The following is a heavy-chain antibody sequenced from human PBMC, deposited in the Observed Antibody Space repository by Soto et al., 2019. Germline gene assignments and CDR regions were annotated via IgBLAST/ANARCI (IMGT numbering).Heavy chain of an antibody. CDR2: IYYSGST. CDR1: DGSIRSGVYY. Sequence: SETMSLTYTVSDGSIRSGVYYWSWIRQHPGKGLEWIGYIYYSGSTYYNPSLKSRVTISVDTSKDQFSLKLSSVTAADTAVYYCARGSPPGMDVWGQGTTVTVSS. V-gene: IGHV4-31*03. CDR3: ARGSPPGMDV. D-gene: IGHD3-10*01. J-gene: IGHJ6*02.